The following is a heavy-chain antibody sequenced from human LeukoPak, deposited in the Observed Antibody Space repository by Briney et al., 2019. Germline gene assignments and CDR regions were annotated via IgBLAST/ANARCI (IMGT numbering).Heavy chain of an antibody. CDR2: IYSGGST. V-gene: IGHV3-66*01. Sequence: PGGSLRLSCAASGFTVSSNYMSWVCQAPGKGLEWVSVIYSGGSTYYADSVKGRLTISRDNSKNTLYLQMNSLRAEDTAVYYCARSSAPLQVGDFDYWGQGTLVTVSS. CDR1: GFTVSSNY. D-gene: IGHD1-26*01. J-gene: IGHJ4*02. CDR3: ARSSAPLQVGDFDY.